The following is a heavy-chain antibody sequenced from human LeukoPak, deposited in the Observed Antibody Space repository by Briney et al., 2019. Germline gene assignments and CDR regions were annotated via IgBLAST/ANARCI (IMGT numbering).Heavy chain of an antibody. D-gene: IGHD2-2*01. J-gene: IGHJ4*02. CDR3: ARVGIYCSSTSCYGG. CDR1: GYTFTGYY. CDR2: INPNSGGT. Sequence: ASVKVSCKASGYTFTGYYMHWVRQAPGQGLEWMGWINPNSGGTNYAQKFQGRVTMTRDTSISTAYMELSRLRSDDTAVYYCARVGIYCSSTSCYGGWGQGTLVTVSS. V-gene: IGHV1-2*02.